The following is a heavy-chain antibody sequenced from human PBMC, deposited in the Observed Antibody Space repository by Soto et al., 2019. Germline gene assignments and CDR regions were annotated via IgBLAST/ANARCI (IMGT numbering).Heavy chain of an antibody. J-gene: IGHJ4*02. Sequence: GGSLRLSCAASGFTFSNYAMSWVRQAPGKGLEWVAVIWYDGSNKYYADSVKGRFTISRDNSKNTLYLQMNSLRAEDTAVYYCTREYTSSFPFDYWGQGTLVTVSS. CDR2: IWYDGSNK. CDR1: GFTFSNYA. V-gene: IGHV3-33*08. D-gene: IGHD6-6*01. CDR3: TREYTSSFPFDY.